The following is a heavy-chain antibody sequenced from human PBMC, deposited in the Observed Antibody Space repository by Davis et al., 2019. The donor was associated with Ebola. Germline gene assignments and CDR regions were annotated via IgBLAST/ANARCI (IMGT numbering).Heavy chain of an antibody. CDR3: ARAHCSSTSCYYGMDV. J-gene: IGHJ6*02. CDR1: GYTFTSYG. D-gene: IGHD2-2*01. Sequence: ASVKVSCKASGYTFTSYGISWVRQAPGQGLEWMGWINAGNGNTKYSQKFQGRVTITRDTSASTAYMELSSLRSEDTAVYYCARAHCSSTSCYYGMDVWGQGTTVTVSS. CDR2: INAGNGNT. V-gene: IGHV1-3*01.